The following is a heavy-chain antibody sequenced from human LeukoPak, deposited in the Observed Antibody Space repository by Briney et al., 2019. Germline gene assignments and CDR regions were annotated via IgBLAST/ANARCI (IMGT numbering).Heavy chain of an antibody. CDR2: INHSGST. V-gene: IGHV4-34*01. Sequence: SETLSLTCAVYGGSFSGYYWSWIRQPPGKGLEWIGEINHSGSTNYNPSLKSRVTISIDTSKNQFSLKLSSVTAADTAVYYCARDTHYSGSSGYYYYYMNVWGKGTTVTVSS. CDR3: ARDTHYSGSSGYYYYYMNV. CDR1: GGSFSGYY. D-gene: IGHD6-6*01. J-gene: IGHJ6*03.